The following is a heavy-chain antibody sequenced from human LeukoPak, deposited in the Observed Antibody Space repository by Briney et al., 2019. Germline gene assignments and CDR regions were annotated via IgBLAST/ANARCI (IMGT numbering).Heavy chain of an antibody. CDR1: VYTFTGYY. Sequence: GASVNVSCKASVYTFTGYYMHWVRLAPGQGLEWMGWINPNSGGTNYAQKFQGRVTMTRDTSISTDYMELSRLRSDDTAVYYCARPGSGYSYTIDYWGQGTLVTVSS. V-gene: IGHV1-2*02. D-gene: IGHD5-18*01. CDR3: ARPGSGYSYTIDY. J-gene: IGHJ4*02. CDR2: INPNSGGT.